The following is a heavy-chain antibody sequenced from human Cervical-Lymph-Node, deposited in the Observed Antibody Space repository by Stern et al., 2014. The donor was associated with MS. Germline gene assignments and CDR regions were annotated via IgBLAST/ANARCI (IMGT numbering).Heavy chain of an antibody. V-gene: IGHV5-51*01. CDR1: GYSFTNSW. CDR2: ISPVDSET. CDR3: ARQGCATTSCHTIDS. J-gene: IGHJ4*02. Sequence: VQLVESGAEVKKPGQSLKISCKGSGYSFTNSWIGWVRQMPGKGLELMGIISPVDSETRYSPSFQAQVPISVAKSITTAYVQWTSLEASDTAMYYCARQGCATTSCHTIDSWGQGTLITVSS. D-gene: IGHD2-2*02.